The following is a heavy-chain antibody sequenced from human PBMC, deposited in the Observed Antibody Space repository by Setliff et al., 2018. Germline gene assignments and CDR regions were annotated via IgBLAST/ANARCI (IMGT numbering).Heavy chain of an antibody. J-gene: IGHJ6*03. CDR3: ARTYCSDTSCYDYYYYMDV. D-gene: IGHD2-2*01. CDR2: IYYSGTA. CDR1: GGSISSSSYY. V-gene: IGHV4-39*01. Sequence: PSETLSLTCTVSGGSISSSSYYWGFIRQSPGKGPEWIGSIYYSGTAYYNPSLESRVTMFVDTSKNQFSLRLNSVTAADTAVYYCARTYCSDTSCYDYYYYMDVWGKGATVTVSS.